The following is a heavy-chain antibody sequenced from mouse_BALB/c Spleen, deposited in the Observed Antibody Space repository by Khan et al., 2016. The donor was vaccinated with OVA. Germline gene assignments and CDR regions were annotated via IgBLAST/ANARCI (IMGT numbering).Heavy chain of an antibody. Sequence: VELVESGAELMKPGASVKISCKATGYTFSSYWIEWVKQRPGHGLEWIGEILPGSNSSNYNERLKGKATITADTSTNTAYMQLSSLTSEDSAIYYCARGNYYGSTACIGYWGQGTLVTVSA. CDR3: ARGNYYGSTACIGY. CDR2: ILPGSNSS. V-gene: IGHV1-9*01. J-gene: IGHJ3*01. D-gene: IGHD1-1*01. CDR1: GYTFSSYW.